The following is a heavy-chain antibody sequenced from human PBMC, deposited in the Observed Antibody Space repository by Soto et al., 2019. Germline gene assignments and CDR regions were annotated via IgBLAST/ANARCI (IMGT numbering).Heavy chain of an antibody. CDR2: ISWNSGSI. CDR1: GFTFDDYA. V-gene: IGHV3-9*01. D-gene: IGHD3-16*02. CDR3: AKAYLGELSSFDY. J-gene: IGHJ4*02. Sequence: EVQLVESGGGLVQPGRSLRLSCAASGFTFDDYAMHWVRQAPGKGLEWVSGISWNSGSIGYADSVKGRFTISRDNAKNSLYLQMNSLRAEDTALYYCAKAYLGELSSFDYWGQGTLVTVSS.